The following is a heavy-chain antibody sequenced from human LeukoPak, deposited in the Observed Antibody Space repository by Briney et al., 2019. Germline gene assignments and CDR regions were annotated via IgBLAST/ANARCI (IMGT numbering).Heavy chain of an antibody. CDR2: INPSGGST. D-gene: IGHD6-19*01. Sequence: ASVKVSCKASGYIFTSYAMNWVRQAPGQGLEWMGIINPSGGSTSYAQKFQGRVTMTRDTSTSTVYMELSSLRSEDTAVYYCARDLIAVAGTAFDIWGQGTMVTVSS. CDR1: GYIFTSYA. J-gene: IGHJ3*02. V-gene: IGHV1-46*01. CDR3: ARDLIAVAGTAFDI.